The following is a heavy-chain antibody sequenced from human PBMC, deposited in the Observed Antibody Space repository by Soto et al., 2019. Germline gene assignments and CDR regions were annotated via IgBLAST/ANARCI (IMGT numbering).Heavy chain of an antibody. CDR1: GYTFTSYA. CDR2: INAGNGNT. V-gene: IGHV1-3*01. Sequence: GASVKVSCKASGYTFTSYAMHWVRQAPGQRLEWMGWINAGNGNTKYSQKFQGRVTITRDTSASTAYMELSSLRSEDTAVYYCARSDCSSTSCYSNWFDPWGQGTLVTVSS. CDR3: ARSDCSSTSCYSNWFDP. D-gene: IGHD2-2*01. J-gene: IGHJ5*02.